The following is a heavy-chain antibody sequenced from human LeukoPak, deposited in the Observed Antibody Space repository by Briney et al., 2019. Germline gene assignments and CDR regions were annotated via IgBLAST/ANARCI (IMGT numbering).Heavy chain of an antibody. Sequence: GGSLRLSCVASEFTFSNYWIHWVRQAPGKGLVWVSRIRGDGIVTNYADSVEGRFTVSRDNAENTVHLQMNSLRDDDTAVYYCARASPADFNLWGRGTLVTVSS. CDR2: IRGDGIVT. V-gene: IGHV3-74*01. CDR3: ARASPADFNL. CDR1: EFTFSNYW. J-gene: IGHJ2*01.